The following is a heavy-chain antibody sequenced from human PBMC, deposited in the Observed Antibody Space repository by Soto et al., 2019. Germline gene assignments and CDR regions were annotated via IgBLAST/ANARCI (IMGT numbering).Heavy chain of an antibody. CDR3: TRGRRVPSKNTRDEALDI. Sequence: QVQLVESGGGVVQPGTSLTLSCAASGFTFSNYAMHWVRQAPGKGLEWVAAMSFDGTRYYADSVKDRSTISRDSASNNVCLQTNALRDDDTALHYCTRGRRVPSKNTRDEALDIWGQGTMVTVSS. V-gene: IGHV3-30*03. CDR1: GFTFSNYA. J-gene: IGHJ3*02. CDR2: MSFDGTR.